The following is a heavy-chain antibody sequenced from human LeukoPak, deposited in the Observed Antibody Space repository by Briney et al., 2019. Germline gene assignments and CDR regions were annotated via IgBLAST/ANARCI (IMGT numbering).Heavy chain of an antibody. D-gene: IGHD4-17*01. V-gene: IGHV5-51*01. J-gene: IGHJ5*02. CDR3: ARLHYGDYEYWFDP. CDR1: GYGFTSYW. Sequence: GESLQISCKGSGYGFTSYWIGWVRPMPGKGLEWMGIIYPGDSDTRYSPSFQGQVTISADKSISTAYLQWSSLKASDTAMYYCARLHYGDYEYWFDPWGQGTLVTVSS. CDR2: IYPGDSDT.